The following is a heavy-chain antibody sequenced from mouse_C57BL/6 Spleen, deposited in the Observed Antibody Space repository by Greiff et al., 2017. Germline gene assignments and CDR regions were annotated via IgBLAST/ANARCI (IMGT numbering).Heavy chain of an antibody. J-gene: IGHJ4*01. CDR2: IYPGSGST. D-gene: IGHD2-1*01. CDR3: ARGGYELQGDY. Sequence: QVQLQQPGAELVKPGASVKMSCKASGYTFTSYWITWVKQRPGQGLEWIGDIYPGSGSTNYTEKFKSKATLTVDTSSSTAYLQLSSLTSEDSAVYYCARGGYELQGDYWGQGTSVTVSS. CDR1: GYTFTSYW. V-gene: IGHV1-55*01.